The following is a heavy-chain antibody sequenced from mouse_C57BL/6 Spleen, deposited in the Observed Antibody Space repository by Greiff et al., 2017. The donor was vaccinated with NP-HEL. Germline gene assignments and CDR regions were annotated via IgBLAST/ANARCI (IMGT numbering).Heavy chain of an antibody. CDR1: GYTFTSYW. CDR3: ARSDYGSSVAY. D-gene: IGHD1-1*01. J-gene: IGHJ3*01. V-gene: IGHV1-69*01. CDR2: IDPSDSYT. Sequence: QVQLQQPGAELVMPGASVKLSCKASGYTFTSYWMHWVKQRPGQGLEWIGEIDPSDSYTNYNQKFKGKSTLTVDKSSSTAYMQLSSLTSEDSAVYYCARSDYGSSVAYWGQGTLVTVSA.